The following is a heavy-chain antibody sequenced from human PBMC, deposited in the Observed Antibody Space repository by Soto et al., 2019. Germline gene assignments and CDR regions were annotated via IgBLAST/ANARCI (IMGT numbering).Heavy chain of an antibody. CDR3: ARDGSGYRSRASPMDV. Sequence: QVQLVPSGAAVKTPGSSVKVSCKASGDTFSRYAISWVRQAPGHGLEWMGGIIPIFGTANYAQKFQGRVTITADESTSTAYMELSSRRSEDTAVYYCARDGSGYRSRASPMDVWGQGTTVTVSS. D-gene: IGHD3-22*01. CDR2: IIPIFGTA. J-gene: IGHJ6*02. CDR1: GDTFSRYA. V-gene: IGHV1-69*01.